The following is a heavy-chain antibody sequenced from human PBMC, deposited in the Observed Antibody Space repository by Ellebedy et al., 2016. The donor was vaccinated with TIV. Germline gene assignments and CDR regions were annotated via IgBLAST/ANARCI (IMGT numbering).Heavy chain of an antibody. V-gene: IGHV3-23*01. CDR3: GKGSCTDGVCPND. J-gene: IGHJ4*02. Sequence: GESLKISXAASGFTFSSSAMSWVRQAPGKGLEWVSGISGYTGGTYYADSVRGRFTVSKDISKNTLYLQMNSLRVEDTAIYFCGKGSCTDGVCPNDWGQGTLVTVSS. CDR1: GFTFSSSA. CDR2: ISGYTGGT. D-gene: IGHD2-8*01.